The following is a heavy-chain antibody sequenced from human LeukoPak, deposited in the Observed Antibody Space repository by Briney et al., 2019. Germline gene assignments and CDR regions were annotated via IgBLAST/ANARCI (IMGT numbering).Heavy chain of an antibody. CDR1: GFTFSSYG. J-gene: IGHJ4*02. D-gene: IGHD3-9*01. V-gene: IGHV3-30*02. CDR3: AKGSLGYYDTLTVDY. Sequence: PGGSLRLSCAASGFTFSSYGMHWVRQAPGKGLEWVAFIRYDGSNKYYADSVKGRFTISRDNSKNTLYLQMNSLRAEDTAVYYCAKGSLGYYDTLTVDYWGQGTLVTVSS. CDR2: IRYDGSNK.